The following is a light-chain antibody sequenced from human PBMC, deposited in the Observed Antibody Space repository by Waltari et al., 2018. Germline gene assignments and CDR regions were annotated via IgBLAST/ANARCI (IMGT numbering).Light chain of an antibody. V-gene: IGLV2-14*03. Sequence: QSALTQPASVSGSPGRSITISCTGTSSDIGGLNYVSWFQQRPGTVPKLMIFDVANRPPGVSDRFSGSKSGNTASLTISGLQAEDEADYYCMSYTYTRSVVFGGGTKLTVL. CDR1: SSDIGGLNY. CDR3: MSYTYTRSVV. CDR2: DVA. J-gene: IGLJ2*01.